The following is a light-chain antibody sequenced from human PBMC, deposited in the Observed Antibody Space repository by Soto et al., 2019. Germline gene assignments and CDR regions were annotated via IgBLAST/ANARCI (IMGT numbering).Light chain of an antibody. J-gene: IGKJ1*01. CDR1: QSVSSD. Sequence: EIVLTQSPGTLSLSPGERATLSCRASQSVSSDLAWYQQKPGQAPRLLIYDASNRATGTPARFSGSGSATDFTLTISSLEPEDFAVYYCQQRSNWPTFGQGTKVEIK. CDR3: QQRSNWPT. CDR2: DAS. V-gene: IGKV3-11*01.